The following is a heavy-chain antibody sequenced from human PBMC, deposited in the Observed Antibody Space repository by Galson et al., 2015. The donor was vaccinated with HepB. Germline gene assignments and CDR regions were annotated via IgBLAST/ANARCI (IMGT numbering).Heavy chain of an antibody. D-gene: IGHD1-20*01. J-gene: IGHJ3*02. CDR3: ARGAIITGTTPTAFDI. V-gene: IGHV3-33*01. CDR2: IYSDGNSQ. CDR1: GFTFRNYG. Sequence: SLRLSCAVSGFTFRNYGMHWVRQAPGKGLEWVAAIYSDGNSQYYPDSVKGRFTISRDNYKNILYLQMNSLRAEDTAVYYSARGAIITGTTPTAFDIWGQGTLVTVSS.